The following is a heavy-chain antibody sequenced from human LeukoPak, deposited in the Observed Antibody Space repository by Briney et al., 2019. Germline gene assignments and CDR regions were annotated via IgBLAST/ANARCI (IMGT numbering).Heavy chain of an antibody. CDR1: GFTFSSYS. CDR3: ARDYGRKLEP. CDR2: ISSSSSYT. D-gene: IGHD1-1*01. V-gene: IGHV3-21*01. J-gene: IGHJ5*02. Sequence: GGSLRLSCAASGFTFSSYSMNWVRQAPGKGLEWVSSISSSSSYTYYADSVKGRFTISRDNAKNSLYLQMNSLRAEDTAVYYCARDYGRKLEPWGQGTLVTVSS.